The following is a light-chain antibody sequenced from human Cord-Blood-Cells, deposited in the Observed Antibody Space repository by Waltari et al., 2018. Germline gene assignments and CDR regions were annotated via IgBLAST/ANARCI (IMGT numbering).Light chain of an antibody. Sequence: QSALTQPPSASGSPGQSVTISCTGTSSDVGGYNYVSLYQQHPGNAPKLTIFELSKRPSGVPDRFSGSKSGNTASLTVSGLQAEDEADYYCSSYAGSNNLVFGGGTKLTVL. CDR1: SSDVGGYNY. J-gene: IGLJ3*02. CDR3: SSYAGSNNLV. CDR2: ELS. V-gene: IGLV2-8*01.